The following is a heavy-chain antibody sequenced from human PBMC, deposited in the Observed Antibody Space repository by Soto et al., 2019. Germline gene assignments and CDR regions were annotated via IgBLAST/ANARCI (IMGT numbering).Heavy chain of an antibody. CDR1: GFTFSGFG. D-gene: IGHD4-17*01. Sequence: QVPVVESGGGVVQPGTSLRLSCEASGFTFSGFGMHWVRQAPGKGLEWVAVIWYDGTKKYYADCVKGRFTISRDNSKNALSLQRSSRRAEETAVYYCARGRGGSYGGNSAHFDIWGQGTLVTVS. CDR2: IWYDGTKK. J-gene: IGHJ3*02. V-gene: IGHV3-33*01. CDR3: ARGRGGSYGGNSAHFDI.